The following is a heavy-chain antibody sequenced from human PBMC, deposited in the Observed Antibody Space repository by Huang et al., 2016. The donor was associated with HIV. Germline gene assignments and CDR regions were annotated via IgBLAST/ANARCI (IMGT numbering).Heavy chain of an antibody. V-gene: IGHV4-39*01. CDR3: ARRGCEYSGYEVFDS. Sequence: QLQLQESGPGLVKPSETLSLFCTVCNGSMSSGSYYWGWIRQSPGKSLEWIGSIFYSGRTCYSPALKSRVTITVDKSKNLFALNLASVTAADTALYYCARRGCEYSGYEVFDSWGQGTLVAVSS. CDR1: NGSMSSGSYY. D-gene: IGHD5-12*01. J-gene: IGHJ4*02. CDR2: IFYSGRT.